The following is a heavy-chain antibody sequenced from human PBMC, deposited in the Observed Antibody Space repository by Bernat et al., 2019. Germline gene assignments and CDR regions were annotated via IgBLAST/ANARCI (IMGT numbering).Heavy chain of an antibody. CDR2: LRYDGSNK. J-gene: IGHJ4*02. V-gene: IGHV3-30*02. D-gene: IGHD2-15*01. CDR1: GFTFSSYG. Sequence: QVQLVESGGGVVQPGGSLRLSCAASGFTFSSYGMHWVRQAPGKGLEWVAFLRYDGSNKYYADSVKGRFTISRDNSKNTLYLQMNSLRAEDTAVYYCAKDPITRDCSGGSCYSPDVYWGQGTLVTVSS. CDR3: AKDPITRDCSGGSCYSPDVY.